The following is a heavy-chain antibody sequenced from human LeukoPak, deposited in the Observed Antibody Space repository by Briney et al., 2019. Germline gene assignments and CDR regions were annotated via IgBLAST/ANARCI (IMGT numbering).Heavy chain of an antibody. CDR1: GGSISSYY. Sequence: SETLSLTCTVSGGSISSYYWSWIRQPPGKGLEWIGYIYYSGSTNYNPSLKSRVTISVDTSKNQFSLKLSSVTAADTAVYYCARGGAVPAANTGYGMDVWGQGTTVTVSS. J-gene: IGHJ6*02. CDR2: IYYSGST. CDR3: ARGGAVPAANTGYGMDV. D-gene: IGHD2-2*01. V-gene: IGHV4-59*01.